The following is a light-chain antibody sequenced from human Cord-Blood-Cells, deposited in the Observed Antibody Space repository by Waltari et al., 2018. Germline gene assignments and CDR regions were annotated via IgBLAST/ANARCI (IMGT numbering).Light chain of an antibody. CDR2: LEGSGSY. V-gene: IGLV4-60*03. J-gene: IGLJ1*01. Sequence: QPVLTQSSSASASLGSSVKLTCTLSSGHSSYIIAWHQQQPGKAPRYLVKLEGSGSYNKGSGVPDRFSGSSSGADRYLTISSLQSEDEADYYCETWDSNTRVFGTGTKVTVL. CDR3: ETWDSNTRV. CDR1: SGHSSYI.